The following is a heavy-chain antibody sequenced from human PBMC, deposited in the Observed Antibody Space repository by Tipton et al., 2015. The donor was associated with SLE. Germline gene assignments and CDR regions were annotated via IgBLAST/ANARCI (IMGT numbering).Heavy chain of an antibody. D-gene: IGHD4-23*01. V-gene: IGHV4-39*01. J-gene: IGHJ4*02. CDR1: GGSISSGSYY. Sequence: LRLSCTVSGGSISSGSYYWSWIRQPPGKGLEWIGEINHSGSTNYNPSLKSRVTISVDASKNQFSLKLSSVTAADTAVYYCARHGGYYFDYWGQGTLVTVSS. CDR3: ARHGGYYFDY. CDR2: INHSGST.